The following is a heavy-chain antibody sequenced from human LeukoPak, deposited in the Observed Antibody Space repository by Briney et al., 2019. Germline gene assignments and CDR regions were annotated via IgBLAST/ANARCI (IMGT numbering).Heavy chain of an antibody. J-gene: IGHJ3*02. CDR3: ATGIAVAGDAFDI. V-gene: IGHV3-23*01. Sequence: GGSLRLSCAASGFTFSSYAMRWVRQAPGKGLEWVSAISGSGGSTYYADSVKGRFTISRDNSKNTLYPQMNSLRAEDTAVYYCATGIAVAGDAFDIWGQGTMVTVSS. CDR2: ISGSGGST. CDR1: GFTFSSYA. D-gene: IGHD6-19*01.